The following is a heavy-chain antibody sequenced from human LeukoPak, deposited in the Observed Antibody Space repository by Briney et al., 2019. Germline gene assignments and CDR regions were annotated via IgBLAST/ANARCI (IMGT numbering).Heavy chain of an antibody. CDR2: ISAYNGNT. Sequence: ASVKVSCKASGYTFTSYGISWVRQAPGQGLEWMGWISAYNGNTNYAQNLQGRVTMTTDTSTNTAYMELRSLRSDDTALYYCARDRRLGELFPGDYWGQGTLVTVSS. CDR1: GYTFTSYG. D-gene: IGHD3-16*01. J-gene: IGHJ4*02. CDR3: ARDRRLGELFPGDY. V-gene: IGHV1-18*01.